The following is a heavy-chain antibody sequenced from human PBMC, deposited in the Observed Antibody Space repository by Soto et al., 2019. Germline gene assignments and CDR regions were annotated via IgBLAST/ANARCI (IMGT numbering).Heavy chain of an antibody. CDR2: INTSNDNK. CDR3: ARDPGAASFDF. J-gene: IGHJ4*02. V-gene: IGHV1-18*01. CDR1: GYTFTNYG. Sequence: ASVKVSCKASGYTFTNYGISWVRQAPGEGLEWVGWINTSNDNKLYAQKLQGRLTLTTDTSTSTAYMDLTTLRSDDTAVYFCARDPGAASFDFWAQGTLVTVSS. D-gene: IGHD2-15*01.